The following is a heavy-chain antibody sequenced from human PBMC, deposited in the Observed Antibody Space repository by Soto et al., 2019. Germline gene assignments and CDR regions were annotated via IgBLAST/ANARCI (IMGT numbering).Heavy chain of an antibody. CDR2: IKQDGSEK. Sequence: PGVSMRLFCAASGFNSINFGMRCVLKTQGKGLEWVANIKQDGSEKYYVDSVKGRFTISRDNAKNTLYLQMNSLRAEDTAVYYCARGDGDYYDGNGYVGRHWGQGTLVTVSS. CDR1: GFNSINFG. CDR3: ARGDGDYYDGNGYVGRH. D-gene: IGHD3-22*01. V-gene: IGHV3-7*04. J-gene: IGHJ4*02.